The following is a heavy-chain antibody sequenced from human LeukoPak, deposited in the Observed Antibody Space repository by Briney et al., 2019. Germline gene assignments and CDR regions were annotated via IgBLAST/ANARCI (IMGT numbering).Heavy chain of an antibody. J-gene: IGHJ4*02. V-gene: IGHV4-61*02. CDR3: ARETGSSGWYPFDY. Sequence: SQTLSLTCTVSGGSISSGSYYWSWIRQPAGKGLEWIGRIYTSGSTNYNPSLKSRVTISVDTSKNQFSLKLSSVTAADTAVYYCARETGSSGWYPFDYWGQGTLVTVSS. CDR2: IYTSGST. D-gene: IGHD6-19*01. CDR1: GGSISSGSYY.